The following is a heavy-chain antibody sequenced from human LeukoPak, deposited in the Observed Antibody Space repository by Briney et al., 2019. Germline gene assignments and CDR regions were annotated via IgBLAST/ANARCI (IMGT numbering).Heavy chain of an antibody. CDR1: RFTFSSYG. CDR2: ISYDGSNK. J-gene: IGHJ4*02. CDR3: ASGGAVYCGGDCYSASDY. D-gene: IGHD2-21*02. V-gene: IGHV3-33*05. Sequence: GGSLRLSCAASRFTFSSYGMHWVRQAPGKGLEWVAVISYDGSNKYYADSVKGRFTISRDNSKNTLYFQMNSLRAEDTAVYYCASGGAVYCGGDCYSASDYWGQGTLVTVSS.